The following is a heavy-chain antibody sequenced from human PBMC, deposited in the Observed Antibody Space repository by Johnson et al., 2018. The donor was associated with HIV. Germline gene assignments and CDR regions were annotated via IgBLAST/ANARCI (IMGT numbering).Heavy chain of an antibody. CDR2: ISYDGSQN. J-gene: IGHJ3*02. D-gene: IGHD3-16*02. V-gene: IGHV3-30*18. CDR1: GFTFSDYY. Sequence: QVQLVESGGGLVKPGGSLRVSCAASGFTFSDYYMNWVRQVPGKGLEWVAVISYDGSQNLYVDSVKGRFTISRDNSKNTLYLQMNSLRAEDTAVYYCAKGGDYVWGSYRYPDAFDIWGQGTMVTVSS. CDR3: AKGGDYVWGSYRYPDAFDI.